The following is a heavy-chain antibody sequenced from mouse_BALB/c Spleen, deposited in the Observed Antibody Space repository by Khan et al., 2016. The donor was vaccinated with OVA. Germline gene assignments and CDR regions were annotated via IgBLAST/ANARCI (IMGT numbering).Heavy chain of an antibody. J-gene: IGHJ3*01. CDR1: GFTFSTYG. D-gene: IGHD1-1*01. V-gene: IGHV5-6*01. CDR3: ARLAYYYNSEGFAY. Sequence: EVQLVESGGDLVKPGGSLKLSCAASGFTFSTYGMSWVRQTPDMRLEWDATISSGGHYTYYPDSVKGRFTISRDNAKNTLYLQMSSLKSEDTAIYYCARLAYYYNSEGFAYWGQGTLVTVSA. CDR2: ISSGGHYT.